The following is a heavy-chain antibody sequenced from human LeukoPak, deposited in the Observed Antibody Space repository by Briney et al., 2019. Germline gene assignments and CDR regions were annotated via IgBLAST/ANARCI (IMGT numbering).Heavy chain of an antibody. J-gene: IGHJ6*02. Sequence: SETLSLTCTVSGGSISSYYWSWIRQPPGKGLEWIGYIYYSGSTNYNPSLKSRVTISVDTSKNQFSLKLSSVTAADTAVYYCARDSGYYYYGMDVWGQGTTVTVSS. CDR2: IYYSGST. V-gene: IGHV4-59*01. CDR1: GGSISSYY. CDR3: ARDSGYYYYGMDV.